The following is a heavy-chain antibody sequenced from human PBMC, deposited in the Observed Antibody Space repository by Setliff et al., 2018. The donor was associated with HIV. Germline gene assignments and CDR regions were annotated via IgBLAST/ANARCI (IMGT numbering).Heavy chain of an antibody. J-gene: IGHJ4*02. Sequence: SETLSLTCTVSGGSISTYYWSWIRQPPGKGLEWIGYMYYSGSTDYSPSLKSRVSISVDTSKNQLSLKLNSLTAADTAVYYCASGSGYCKNGNCYIGVHKNPDKYYFDYWGQGTLVTVSS. CDR3: ASGSGYCKNGNCYIGVHKNPDKYYFDY. CDR2: MYYSGST. CDR1: GGSISTYY. V-gene: IGHV4-59*01. D-gene: IGHD2-8*01.